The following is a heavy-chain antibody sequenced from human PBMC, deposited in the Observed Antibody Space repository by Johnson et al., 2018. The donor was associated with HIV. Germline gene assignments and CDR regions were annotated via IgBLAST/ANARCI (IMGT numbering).Heavy chain of an antibody. Sequence: QVLLVESGGGLVKPGGSLRLSCAASGFTFSSYAMHWVRQAPGKGLEWVAVISYDGSNKYYADSVKGRFTISRDNSKNTLYLQMNSLGAEDTAVYYCARDRVPAAIGLAYRGAFDIWGQGTIVTVSS. CDR3: ARDRVPAAIGLAYRGAFDI. J-gene: IGHJ3*02. V-gene: IGHV3-30*04. CDR1: GFTFSSYA. CDR2: ISYDGSNK. D-gene: IGHD2-2*02.